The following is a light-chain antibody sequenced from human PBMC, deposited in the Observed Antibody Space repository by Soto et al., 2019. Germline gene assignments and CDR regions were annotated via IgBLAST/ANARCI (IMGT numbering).Light chain of an antibody. CDR2: EGS. Sequence: QSVLTQPASVSGSPGQSITISCTGTSSDVGSYNLVSWYQQHPGKAPKLMIYEGSKRPSGGSNRFSGSKSGNTASLTISGLQAEDEADYYCCSSAGSSTPVVFGGGTKLTVL. CDR1: SSDVGSYNL. CDR3: CSSAGSSTPVV. V-gene: IGLV2-23*01. J-gene: IGLJ2*01.